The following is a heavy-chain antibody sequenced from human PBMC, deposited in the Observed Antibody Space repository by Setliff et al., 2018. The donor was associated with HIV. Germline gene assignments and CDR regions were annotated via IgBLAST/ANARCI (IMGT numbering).Heavy chain of an antibody. CDR3: AKGVDGYYYYYYMDV. J-gene: IGHJ6*03. CDR1: GFTFSSYA. CDR2: IYSGGSST. Sequence: GGSLRLSCAASGFTFSSYAMSWVRQAPGKGLEWVSLIYSGGSSTYYADSVKGRFTISRDNSENTLYLQMNSLRAEDTAVYYCAKGVDGYYYYYYMDVWGKGTTVTVSS. V-gene: IGHV3-23*03.